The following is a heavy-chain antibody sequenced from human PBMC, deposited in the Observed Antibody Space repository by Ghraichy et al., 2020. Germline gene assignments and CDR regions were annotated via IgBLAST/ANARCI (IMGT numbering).Heavy chain of an antibody. CDR3: ASQYDSNGYYYD. J-gene: IGHJ4*02. CDR2: IIPIFGTA. D-gene: IGHD3-22*01. CDR1: GGTFSSYA. Sequence: SVKVSCKASGGTFSSYAISWVRQAPGQGLEWMGGIIPIFGTANYAQKFQGRVTITADESTSTAYMELSSLRSEDTAVYYCASQYDSNGYYYDWGQGTLVTVSS. V-gene: IGHV1-69*13.